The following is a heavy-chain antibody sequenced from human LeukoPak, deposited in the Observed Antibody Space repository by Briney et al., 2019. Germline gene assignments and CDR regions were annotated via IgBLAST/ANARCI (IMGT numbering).Heavy chain of an antibody. V-gene: IGHV3-66*02. D-gene: IGHD1-1*01. J-gene: IGHJ4*02. CDR2: IYSGGST. CDR1: GFTVSSNY. CDR3: AGELPPCSTTACALGY. Sequence: PGGSLRLSCAASGFTVSSNYMSWVRQAPGKGLEWVSVIYSGGSTYYADSVKGRFTISRDNSKNTLYLQMNSLRAEDTAVYYCAGELPPCSTTACALGYWGQGTLVTVTS.